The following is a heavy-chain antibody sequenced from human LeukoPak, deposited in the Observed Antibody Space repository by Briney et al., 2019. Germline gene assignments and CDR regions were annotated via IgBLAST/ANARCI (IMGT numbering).Heavy chain of an antibody. J-gene: IGHJ4*02. CDR1: GFTFTGYY. CDR3: ARGDVVLMVYAAPEYYFDY. V-gene: IGHV1-2*02. D-gene: IGHD2-8*01. Sequence: ASVNVSCKASGFTFTGYYMHWVRQAPGQGLEWMGWINLNSGGTNYAQKFQGRVTMTRDTSITTAYMELSRLRSDDTAVYYCARGDVVLMVYAAPEYYFDYWGQGTLVTVSS. CDR2: INLNSGGT.